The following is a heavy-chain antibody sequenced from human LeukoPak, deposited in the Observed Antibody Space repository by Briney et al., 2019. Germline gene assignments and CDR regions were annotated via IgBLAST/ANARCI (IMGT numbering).Heavy chain of an antibody. CDR1: GFTFSDYY. CDR2: ISSSSSYT. J-gene: IGHJ4*02. V-gene: IGHV3-11*06. CDR3: ARVRYCSSTSCEGPYYFDH. Sequence: GGSLRLSCAASGFTFSDYYMSWIRQAPGKGLEWVSYISSSSSYTNYADSVKGRFTISRDNAKNSLYLQMNSLRAEDTAVYYCARVRYCSSTSCEGPYYFDHWGQGTLVTVSS. D-gene: IGHD2-2*01.